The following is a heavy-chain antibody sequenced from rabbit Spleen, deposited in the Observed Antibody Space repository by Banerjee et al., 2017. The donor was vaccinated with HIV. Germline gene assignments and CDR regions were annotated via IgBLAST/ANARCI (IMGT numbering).Heavy chain of an antibody. D-gene: IGHD1-1*01. Sequence: QEQLVESGGGLVQPEGSLTLTCKASGFTISSSYYMCWVRQAPGKGPEWIACIYVDNSGSTYYANWVKGRFTISRTSSTTVTLRMTSLTAADRAAYFCARDLVGVIGWNFYLWGQGTLVTVS. CDR2: IYVDNSGST. CDR1: GFTISSSYY. CDR3: ARDLVGVIGWNFYL. J-gene: IGHJ4*01. V-gene: IGHV1S45*01.